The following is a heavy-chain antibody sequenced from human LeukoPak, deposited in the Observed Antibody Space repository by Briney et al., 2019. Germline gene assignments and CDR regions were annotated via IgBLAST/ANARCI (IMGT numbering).Heavy chain of an antibody. V-gene: IGHV1-69*13. CDR1: GGTFSSYA. D-gene: IGHD3-9*01. J-gene: IGHJ4*02. CDR3: ASCYYDILTGYSQ. CDR2: IIPIFGTA. Sequence: SVKVSCKASGGTFSSYAISWVRHAPGQGLEWMGGIIPIFGTANYAQKFQGRVTITADESTSTAYMELSSLRSEDTAVYYCASCYYDILTGYSQWGQGTLVTLSS.